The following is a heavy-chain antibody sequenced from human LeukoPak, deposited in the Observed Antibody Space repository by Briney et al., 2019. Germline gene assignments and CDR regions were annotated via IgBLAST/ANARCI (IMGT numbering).Heavy chain of an antibody. J-gene: IGHJ4*02. Sequence: GGSLRLSCAASGFTVSSNYMSWVRQAPGKGLEWVSVVYSGGSTYYADSVKGRFTISRDNSKNTLYLQMNSLRAEDTAVYYCARESYMIVDYWGQGTLVTVSS. CDR1: GFTVSSNY. CDR2: VYSGGST. D-gene: IGHD3-22*01. V-gene: IGHV3-53*01. CDR3: ARESYMIVDY.